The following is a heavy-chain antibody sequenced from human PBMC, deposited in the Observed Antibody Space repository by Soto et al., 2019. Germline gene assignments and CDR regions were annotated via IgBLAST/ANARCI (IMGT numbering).Heavy chain of an antibody. V-gene: IGHV3-33*08. D-gene: IGHD3-10*01. CDR2: IWYDGSNK. CDR1: GFTFSSYS. Sequence: PGGSLRLSCAASGFTFSSYSMNWVRQAPGKGLEWVAVIWYDGSNKYYADSVKGRFTISRDNAKNSLYLQMNSLRAEDTAVYYCARFSLLLWFGEYEVSKHGPWFDPWGQGTLVTVSS. J-gene: IGHJ5*02. CDR3: ARFSLLLWFGEYEVSKHGPWFDP.